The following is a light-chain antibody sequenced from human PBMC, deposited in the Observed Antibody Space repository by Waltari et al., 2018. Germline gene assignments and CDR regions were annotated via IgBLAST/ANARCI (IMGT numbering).Light chain of an antibody. J-gene: IGKJ4*01. Sequence: EIVLTQSPGTLSLSQGERVTLSCRASPYITGSWMTWYHQKPGQAPRLLIYGASTRAPGVPYRFSGSGSGTDFTLTISRLEPEDSAVYYCQQYDGSVVTFGGGTKVEIK. CDR2: GAS. V-gene: IGKV3-20*01. CDR3: QQYDGSVVT. CDR1: PYITGSW.